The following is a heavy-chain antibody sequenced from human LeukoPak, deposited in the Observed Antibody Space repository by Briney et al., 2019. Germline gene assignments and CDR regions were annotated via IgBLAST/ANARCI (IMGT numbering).Heavy chain of an antibody. V-gene: IGHV3-23*01. CDR2: SIGSGGTT. CDR1: GFTFSSYA. Sequence: GGSLRLSCAASGFTFSSYAMTWVRQARGKGREWVSASIGSGGTTYYADSVMGRFTISRDNSKNTLYLQMNSLRAEDTAVYYCAKLQTDGLRTYYGMDVWGQGTTVTASS. J-gene: IGHJ6*01. D-gene: IGHD4-17*01. CDR3: AKLQTDGLRTYYGMDV.